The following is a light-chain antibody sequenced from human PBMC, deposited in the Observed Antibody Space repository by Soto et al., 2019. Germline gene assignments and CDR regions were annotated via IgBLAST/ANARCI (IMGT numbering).Light chain of an antibody. CDR1: QSVRSS. J-gene: IGKJ5*01. CDR3: QQYNNWPPT. Sequence: EIVMTQSPATLSVSLGERATLSCRASQSVRSSVAWYQQKPGQAPRLLIYDASTRAPGIPARFSGSGSGTELTLTISSLQSDDFAVYHCQQYNNWPPTFGQGTRLEI. V-gene: IGKV3-15*01. CDR2: DAS.